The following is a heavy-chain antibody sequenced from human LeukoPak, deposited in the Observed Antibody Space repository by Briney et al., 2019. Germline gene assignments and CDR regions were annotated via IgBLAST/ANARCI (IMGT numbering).Heavy chain of an antibody. CDR2: IYTSGST. CDR3: AREPYSSGWYADY. Sequence: PSETLSLTCTVSGGSISSGSYYWSWIRQPAGKGLEWIGRIYTSGSTNYNPSLKSRVTISVDTSKNQFSLKLSSVTAADTAVYYCAREPYSSGWYADYWGQGTLVTVSS. CDR1: GGSISSGSYY. J-gene: IGHJ4*02. V-gene: IGHV4-61*02. D-gene: IGHD6-19*01.